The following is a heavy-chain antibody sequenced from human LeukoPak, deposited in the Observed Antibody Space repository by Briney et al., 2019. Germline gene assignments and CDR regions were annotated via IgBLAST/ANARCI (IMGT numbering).Heavy chain of an antibody. V-gene: IGHV4-39*01. CDR1: GGSISSSTYY. D-gene: IGHD1-26*01. J-gene: IGHJ4*02. CDR3: ARHSGIGMAQLYFDY. CDR2: IYYSGST. Sequence: NPSETLSLTCTVSGGSISSSTYYWGWIRPPPGKGLEWIGSIYYSGSTCYNPSHKSRVTISVDTSKNQFSLSLSSVTAADTAVYHCARHSGIGMAQLYFDYWGQGTLVTVSS.